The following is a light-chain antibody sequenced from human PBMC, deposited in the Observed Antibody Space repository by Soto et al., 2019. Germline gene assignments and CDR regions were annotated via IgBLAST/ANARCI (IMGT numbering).Light chain of an antibody. CDR1: QDISKW. CDR3: QQVESFPLT. CDR2: TAS. J-gene: IGKJ4*01. V-gene: IGKV1D-12*01. Sequence: DIQMTQSPSSVSASVGDRVTITCRASQDISKWLAWCQQKPGKAPKLLIYTASTLETGVPFRFSGSGSGTYFTLTISNLQPEDFATYFCQQVESFPLTFGGGTKVDIK.